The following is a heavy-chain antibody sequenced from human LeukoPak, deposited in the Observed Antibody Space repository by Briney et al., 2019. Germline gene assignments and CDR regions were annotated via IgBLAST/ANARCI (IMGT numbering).Heavy chain of an antibody. J-gene: IGHJ1*01. V-gene: IGHV3-7*01. Sequence: GGSLRLSCAASGFTFSSSWMAWVRQAPGKGLEWVANIKGDGSAKHSADSVKGRFTISRDNSKNTLYLQMNSLRAEDTAVYYCARDLPGITVAGATEHWGQGTLVTVSS. D-gene: IGHD6-19*01. CDR1: GFTFSSSW. CDR2: IKGDGSAK. CDR3: ARDLPGITVAGATEH.